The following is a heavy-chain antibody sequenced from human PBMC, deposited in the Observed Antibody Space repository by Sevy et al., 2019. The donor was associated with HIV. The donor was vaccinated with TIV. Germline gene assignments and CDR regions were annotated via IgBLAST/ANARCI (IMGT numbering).Heavy chain of an antibody. Sequence: GGSLRLSCAASGFTFSTYTMNWVRQAPGKGLEWVSGISGSGGSTYQADSEKGRFTISRDNSKNTLYLQMNSLRAEDTAVYYCVKGDRTFYGMDVWGQGTTVTVSS. V-gene: IGHV3-23*01. J-gene: IGHJ6*02. CDR3: VKGDRTFYGMDV. CDR1: GFTFSTYT. D-gene: IGHD2-15*01. CDR2: ISGSGGST.